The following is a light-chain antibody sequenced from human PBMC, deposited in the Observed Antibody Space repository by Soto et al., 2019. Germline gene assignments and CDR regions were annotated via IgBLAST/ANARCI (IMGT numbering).Light chain of an antibody. Sequence: DIQMTQSPSTLSASVGDRVTITCRASQCLNRWLVWYQQKHGEVPKLLIYKASRLQSGVPSMFSGSESGTEFTLTISSLQPEDFATYYWQHYSAYPLTFGRGTKVE. V-gene: IGKV1-5*03. CDR1: QCLNRW. CDR2: KAS. CDR3: QHYSAYPLT. J-gene: IGKJ4*01.